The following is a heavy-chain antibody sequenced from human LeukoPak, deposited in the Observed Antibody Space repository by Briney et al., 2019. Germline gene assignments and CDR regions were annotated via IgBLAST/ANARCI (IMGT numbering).Heavy chain of an antibody. CDR2: IYYSGST. Sequence: SETLSLTCTVSGGSISSYYWSWIRQPPGKGLEWIGYIYYSGSTNYNPSLKSRVTISVDTSKNQFSLKLSSVTAADTAVYYCARGALVGGSWYGTYYYYGMDVWGQGTTVTVSS. V-gene: IGHV4-59*08. J-gene: IGHJ6*02. CDR3: ARGALVGGSWYGTYYYYGMDV. D-gene: IGHD6-13*01. CDR1: GGSISSYY.